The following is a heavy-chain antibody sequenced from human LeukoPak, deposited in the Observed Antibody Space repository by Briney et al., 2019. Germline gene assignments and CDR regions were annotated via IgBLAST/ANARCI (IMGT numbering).Heavy chain of an antibody. Sequence: PGGSLRLSCAASGFTFSGYAMSWVRQAPGKGLEWVSAISGSGGSTYYADSVKGRFTISRDNSKNTLYLQMNSLRAEDTAVYYCAKLPDQQQLEPIDYWGQGTLVTVSS. CDR2: ISGSGGST. CDR1: GFTFSGYA. J-gene: IGHJ4*02. V-gene: IGHV3-23*01. D-gene: IGHD6-13*01. CDR3: AKLPDQQQLEPIDY.